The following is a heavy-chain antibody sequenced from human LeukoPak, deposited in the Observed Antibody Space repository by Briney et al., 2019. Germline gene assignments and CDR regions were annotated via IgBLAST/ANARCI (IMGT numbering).Heavy chain of an antibody. CDR1: GFTFSSYA. CDR3: ARDVRPLFTMVRGVISYYYGMDV. D-gene: IGHD3-10*01. CDR2: ISGSGGST. J-gene: IGHJ6*02. V-gene: IGHV3-23*01. Sequence: GGSLRLSCAASGFTFSSYAMSWVRQAPGKGLEWVSAISGSGGSTYYADSVKGRFTISRDNSKNTLYLQMNSLRAEDTAVYYCARDVRPLFTMVRGVISYYYGMDVWGQGTTVTVSS.